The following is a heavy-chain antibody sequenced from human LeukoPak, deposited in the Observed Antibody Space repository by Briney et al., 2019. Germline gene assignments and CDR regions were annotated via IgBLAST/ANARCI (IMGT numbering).Heavy chain of an antibody. Sequence: GESLQISFKGSGYSFTSYWIGWGRQMPGKGLEWMGIIYPGDSDTRYSPSFQGQVTISADKSISTAYLQWSSLKASDTAMYYCARRPPLYDSSGYYAAFDYWGQGTLVTVSS. D-gene: IGHD3-22*01. CDR1: GYSFTSYW. J-gene: IGHJ4*02. CDR3: ARRPPLYDSSGYYAAFDY. CDR2: IYPGDSDT. V-gene: IGHV5-51*01.